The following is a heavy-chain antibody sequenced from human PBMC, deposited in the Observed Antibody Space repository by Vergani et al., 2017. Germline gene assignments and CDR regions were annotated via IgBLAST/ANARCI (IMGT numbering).Heavy chain of an antibody. CDR3: ARTLSGSRGYYLDY. D-gene: IGHD3-22*01. V-gene: IGHV2-70*10. CDR2: IDWDDDT. CDR1: GFSLTNYGMR. Sequence: QVPLKESGPALVKPTQTLTLTCTFSGFSLTNYGMRVSWIRQPPGKALEGVARIDWDDDTYYRTSLRTRLTIPKDTFKNQVALTMTNMDPGDTATYYCARTLSGSRGYYLDYWGQGTLVTVSS. J-gene: IGHJ4*02.